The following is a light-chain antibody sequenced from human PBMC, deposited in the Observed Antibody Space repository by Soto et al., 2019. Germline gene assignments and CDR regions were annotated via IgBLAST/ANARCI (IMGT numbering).Light chain of an antibody. V-gene: IGKV3-15*01. CDR1: QSVSIK. J-gene: IGKJ5*01. CDR3: QQYNNWPPIP. CDR2: DTS. Sequence: EIVMTQSPATLSVSPGERATLSCRAIQSVSIKLAWYQQKPGQAPRLLIYDTSTRATGIPARFSGSGSGTEFTLTISSLQSEDFAVYYCQQYNNWPPIPFGQGTRLEV.